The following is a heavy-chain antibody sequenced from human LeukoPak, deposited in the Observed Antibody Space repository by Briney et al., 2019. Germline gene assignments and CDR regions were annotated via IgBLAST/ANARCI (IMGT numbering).Heavy chain of an antibody. CDR2: IYYSGTT. CDR1: GGSISSYY. V-gene: IGHV4-59*01. J-gene: IGHJ4*02. CDR3: AGGVYIAAAQYGY. Sequence: SETLSLTCTVSGGSISSYYWNWIRQPPGKGLEWIGYIYYSGTTNYNPSLKSRVTISVDTSKDQFSLKLSSVTAADTAVYYCAGGVYIAAAQYGYWGQGTLVTVSS. D-gene: IGHD6-13*01.